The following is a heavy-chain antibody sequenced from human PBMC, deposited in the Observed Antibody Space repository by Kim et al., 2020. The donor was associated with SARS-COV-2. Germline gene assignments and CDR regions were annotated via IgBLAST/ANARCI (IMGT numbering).Heavy chain of an antibody. D-gene: IGHD3-22*01. CDR1: GDRVSSNSAA. J-gene: IGHJ4*02. CDR2: TYYRSKWYN. CDR3: ARAPYPKYYYDSSAPPFDY. V-gene: IGHV6-1*01. Sequence: SQTLSLTCAISGDRVSSNSAAWNWLRQSPSRGLEWLGRTYYRSKWYNDYAVSVKSRITINPDTSKNQFSLQLNSVTPEDTAVYYCARAPYPKYYYDSSAPPFDYWGQGTLVTVSS.